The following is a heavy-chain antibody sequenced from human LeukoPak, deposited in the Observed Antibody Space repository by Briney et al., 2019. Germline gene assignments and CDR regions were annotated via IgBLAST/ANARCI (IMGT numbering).Heavy chain of an antibody. CDR1: GGSFSGYY. D-gene: IGHD6-19*01. CDR3: ARDIAVAGTAAFDI. V-gene: IGHV4-34*01. CDR2: INHSGST. J-gene: IGHJ3*02. Sequence: SETLSLXCAVYGGSFSGYYWSWSRQPPGKGLEWIGEINHSGSTNYNPSLKSRVTISVDTSKNQFSLKLSSVTAADTAVYYCARDIAVAGTAAFDIWGQGTMVTVSS.